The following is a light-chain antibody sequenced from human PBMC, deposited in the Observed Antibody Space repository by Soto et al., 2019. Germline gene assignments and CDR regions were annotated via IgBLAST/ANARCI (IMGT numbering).Light chain of an antibody. V-gene: IGKV1-9*01. Sequence: IQLPQSPYVLSASVGDRVTMTCRASQGISSYLAWYQQKPGKAPKLLIYAASTLQSGVPSRFSGSGSGTEFTLTICSLQPEDFATYYCQQLNSYPITFGQGTRLEIK. CDR3: QQLNSYPIT. J-gene: IGKJ5*01. CDR2: AAS. CDR1: QGISSY.